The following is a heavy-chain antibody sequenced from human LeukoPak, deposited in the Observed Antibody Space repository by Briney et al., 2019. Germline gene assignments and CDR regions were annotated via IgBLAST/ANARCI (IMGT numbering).Heavy chain of an antibody. CDR1: GFTFSDYA. D-gene: IGHD3-22*01. J-gene: IGHJ6*02. V-gene: IGHV3-30-3*01. CDR2: ISYDGTTK. CDR3: ARDYQWFRGTDV. Sequence: GRSLRLSCAASGFTFSDYALHWVRQAPGKGLEWVAVISYDGTTKLYADSLRGRFTISRDNSKNTLYLQMNSLRPEDTAVFYCARDYQWFRGTDVWGQGTTVSVSS.